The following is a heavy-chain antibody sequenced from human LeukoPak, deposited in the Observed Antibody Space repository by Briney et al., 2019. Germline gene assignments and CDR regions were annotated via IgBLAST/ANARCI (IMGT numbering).Heavy chain of an antibody. CDR3: ARLGRENYYGSGSYPDY. Sequence: GESLKISCKGSGYSFTSYWISWVRQMPGKGLEWMGRIYPSDSYTNYSPSFQGHVAISADKSISTAYLQWSSLKASDTAMYYCARLGRENYYGSGSYPDYWGQGTLVTVSS. CDR1: GYSFTSYW. CDR2: IYPSDSYT. D-gene: IGHD3-10*01. V-gene: IGHV5-10-1*01. J-gene: IGHJ4*02.